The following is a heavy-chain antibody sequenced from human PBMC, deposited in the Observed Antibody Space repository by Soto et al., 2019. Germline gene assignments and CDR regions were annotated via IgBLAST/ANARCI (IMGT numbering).Heavy chain of an antibody. CDR2: ISGSGGST. CDR1: GFTFTSYA. D-gene: IGHD1-26*01. CDR3: AKVWYAASIIVGVGT. V-gene: IGHV3-23*01. Sequence: EVQLLESGGGLVQPGGSLRLSCAASGFTFTSYAMTWVRQAPGKGLEWVSAISGSGGSTYYADSVKGRFTISRDNSKNTLYLQMNSLRAEDTAVYYCAKVWYAASIIVGVGTWGQGTLVTVSS. J-gene: IGHJ4*02.